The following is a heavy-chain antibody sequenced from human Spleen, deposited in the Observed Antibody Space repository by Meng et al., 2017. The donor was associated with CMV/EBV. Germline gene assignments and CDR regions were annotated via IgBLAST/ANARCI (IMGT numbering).Heavy chain of an antibody. J-gene: IGHJ4*02. D-gene: IGHD3-16*01. V-gene: IGHV4-34*01. Sequence: LSLTCAVYGGSFSGYSWSWIRQPPGKGLEWIAEINHSGNTNYNPSLKSRVTISVDTSKNQFSLKLTSVTAADTAVYYCAGHLRYFDYWGQGTLVTVSS. CDR3: AGHLRYFDY. CDR1: GGSFSGYS. CDR2: INHSGNT.